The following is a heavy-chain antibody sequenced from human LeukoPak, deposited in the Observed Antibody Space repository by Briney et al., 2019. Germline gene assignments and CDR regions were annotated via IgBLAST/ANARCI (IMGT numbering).Heavy chain of an antibody. CDR1: RFTFSTYD. J-gene: IGHJ4*02. CDR2: IRYDGNSE. CDR3: AKDLTYTSQGGSDS. Sequence: GGSLRLSCTASRFTFSTYDMHWVRQAPGKGLQWVTFIRYDGNSESYADSVKGRFIISRDNSKNTLYLQMNSLRAEDTALYFCAKDLTYTSQGGSDSWGQGTLVIVSS. D-gene: IGHD3-16*01. V-gene: IGHV3-30*02.